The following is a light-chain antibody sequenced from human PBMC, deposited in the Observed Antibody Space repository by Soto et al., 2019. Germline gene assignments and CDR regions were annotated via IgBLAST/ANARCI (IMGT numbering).Light chain of an antibody. V-gene: IGKV3-15*01. CDR3: QQYNNWPPWT. CDR2: GAS. CDR1: QSVSSN. Sequence: EIVMTQSPATLSVSPGERATLSCRASQSVSSNLAWYQQKPGQAPRLLIYGASTRATGIPARFSGSGSGTEFTLTSSSLKSEDFALYYCQQYNNWPPWTFGQGTKVEIK. J-gene: IGKJ1*01.